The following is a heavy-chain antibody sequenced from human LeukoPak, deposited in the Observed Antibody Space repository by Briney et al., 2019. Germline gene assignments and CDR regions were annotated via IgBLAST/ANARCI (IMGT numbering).Heavy chain of an antibody. CDR3: ARVCSNTSCWGAFDI. CDR1: GFTFSTYS. J-gene: IGHJ3*02. CDR2: ISSGSTTI. D-gene: IGHD2-2*01. Sequence: GGSLRLSCAASGFTFSTYSMNWVRQAPGKGLEWISYISSGSTTIYYVDSVKGRFTISRDNARNSLYLQMNSLRAEDTAVYYCARVCSNTSCWGAFDIWGQGTMVTVSS. V-gene: IGHV3-48*04.